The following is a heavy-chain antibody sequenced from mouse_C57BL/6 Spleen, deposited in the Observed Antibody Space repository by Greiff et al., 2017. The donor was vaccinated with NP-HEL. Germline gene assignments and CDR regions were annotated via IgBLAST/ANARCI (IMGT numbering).Heavy chain of an antibody. J-gene: IGHJ2*01. CDR1: GYTFTSYW. CDR2: IDPSDSET. CDR3: ARDYYGSSSYYFDY. Sequence: VQLQQPGAELVRPGSSVKLSCKASGYTFTSYWMHWVKQRPIQGLEWIGNIDPSDSETHYNQKFKDKATLTVDKPSSTAYMQLSSLTSEDSAVYYCARDYYGSSSYYFDYWGQGTTLTVSS. V-gene: IGHV1-52*01. D-gene: IGHD1-1*01.